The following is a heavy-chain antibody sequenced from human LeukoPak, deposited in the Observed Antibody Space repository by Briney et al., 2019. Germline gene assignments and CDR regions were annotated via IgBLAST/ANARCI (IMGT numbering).Heavy chain of an antibody. J-gene: IGHJ6*02. D-gene: IGHD2-15*01. V-gene: IGHV1-58*02. CDR2: IVVGGGNT. Sequence: ATAGKVSCKASGFTFTSSAMQWVRQARGQRREWIGWIVVGGGNTNYEQKFPERVTITRDMSTSTASLELSSLRSEDTAVYYCAAAVAGYYYYCGMDVWGQGATVTVSS. CDR3: AAAVAGYYYYCGMDV. CDR1: GFTFTSSA.